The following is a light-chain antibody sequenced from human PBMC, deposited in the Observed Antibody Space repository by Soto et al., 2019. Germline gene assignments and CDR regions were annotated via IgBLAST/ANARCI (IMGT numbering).Light chain of an antibody. CDR1: QGISSY. J-gene: IGKJ1*01. Sequence: IQLTQSPSSLSASVGDRVTITCRASQGISSYLAWYQQQPGKAPKLLIYAASTLQSGVPSRFSGSGSGTEFTLTISSLQPEDFATYYCQQGKTFGEGTKV. V-gene: IGKV1-9*01. CDR2: AAS. CDR3: QQGKT.